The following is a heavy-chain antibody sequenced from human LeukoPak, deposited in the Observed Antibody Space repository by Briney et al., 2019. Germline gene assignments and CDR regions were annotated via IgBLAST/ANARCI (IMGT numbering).Heavy chain of an antibody. V-gene: IGHV1-69*13. CDR1: GGTFSSYA. CDR3: ARVRDYYDSSGYYTDY. Sequence: GASVKVSCKASGGTFSSYAISWVRQAPGQGLEWMGGINSIFDTANYAQKFQGRVTITADESTSTAYMELSSLRSEDTAVYYCARVRDYYDSSGYYTDYWGQGTLVTVSS. J-gene: IGHJ4*02. CDR2: INSIFDTA. D-gene: IGHD3-22*01.